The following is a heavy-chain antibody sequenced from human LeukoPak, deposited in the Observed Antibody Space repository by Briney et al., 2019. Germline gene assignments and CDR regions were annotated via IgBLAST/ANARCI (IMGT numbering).Heavy chain of an antibody. Sequence: SETLSLTCAVYGGSFSGYYWSWIRQPPGKGLEWIGEINHSGSTNYNPSVKSRVTISVDTSKNQFSLKLSSVTAADTAVYYCARNRRQWLVSVDYWGQGTLVTVSS. CDR1: GGSFSGYY. CDR3: ARNRRQWLVSVDY. D-gene: IGHD6-19*01. CDR2: INHSGST. J-gene: IGHJ4*02. V-gene: IGHV4-34*01.